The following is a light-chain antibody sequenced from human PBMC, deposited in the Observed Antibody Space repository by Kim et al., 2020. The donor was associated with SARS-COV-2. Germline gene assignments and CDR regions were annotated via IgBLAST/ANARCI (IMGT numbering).Light chain of an antibody. CDR2: YAS. Sequence: DIVLTQSPESQSVTPKEQVTITCRASQSIGNRLHWYQQKPDQSPKLLIRYASQSITGVPPRFSGSGSGTEFTLTINSLEAEDAATYYCQQSGAFLPFGGGTKLEI. CDR1: QSIGNR. CDR3: QQSGAFLP. V-gene: IGKV6-21*02. J-gene: IGKJ4*01.